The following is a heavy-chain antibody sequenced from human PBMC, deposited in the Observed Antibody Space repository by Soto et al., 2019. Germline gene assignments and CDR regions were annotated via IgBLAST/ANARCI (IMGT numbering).Heavy chain of an antibody. J-gene: IGHJ6*02. V-gene: IGHV1-2*02. D-gene: IGHD6-6*01. CDR1: GYTFTGYY. CDR2: INPNSGGT. Sequence: ASVKVSCKASGYTFTGYYMHWVRQAPGQGLEWMGWINPNSGGTNYAQKFQGRVTMTRDTSISTAYMELSRLRSDDTAVYYCATTPYSSSSLYYYGMDVWGQGTTVTVYS. CDR3: ATTPYSSSSLYYYGMDV.